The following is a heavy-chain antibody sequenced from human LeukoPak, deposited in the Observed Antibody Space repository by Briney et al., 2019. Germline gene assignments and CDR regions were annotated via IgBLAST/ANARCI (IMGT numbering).Heavy chain of an antibody. CDR1: GFTFSSYW. D-gene: IGHD6-13*01. CDR2: INSDGSST. Sequence: GGSLRLSCAASGFTFSSYWMHWVRQGPGKGLVWVSRINSDGSSTNYADSVRGRFTISRDNAENTLYLQMNSLRAEDTAVYYCARAYSSSIDYWGQGTLVTVSS. CDR3: ARAYSSSIDY. J-gene: IGHJ4*02. V-gene: IGHV3-74*01.